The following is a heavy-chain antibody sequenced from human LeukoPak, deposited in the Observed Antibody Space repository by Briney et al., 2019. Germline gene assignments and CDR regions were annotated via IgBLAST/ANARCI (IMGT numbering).Heavy chain of an antibody. J-gene: IGHJ2*01. CDR3: AATMIVVAGYFDL. CDR2: IYYSGST. D-gene: IGHD3-22*01. V-gene: IGHV4-39*01. CDR1: GGSISSSSYY. Sequence: TSDTLSLTCTVSGGSISSSSYYWGWIRQPPGKGLEWIGSIYYSGSTYYNPSLKSRVTISVDTSKNQFSLKLSSVTAADTAVYYCAATMIVVAGYFDLWGRGTLVTVSS.